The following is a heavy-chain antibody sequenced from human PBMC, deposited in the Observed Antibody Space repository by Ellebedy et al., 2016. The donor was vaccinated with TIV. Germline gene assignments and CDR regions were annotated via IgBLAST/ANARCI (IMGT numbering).Heavy chain of an antibody. J-gene: IGHJ4*02. CDR2: IYYSCST. CDR3: ARQVWAGYSGYGIYYFGY. Sequence: MPSETLSLTCTVSGASFSRRSYYWGWIRQPPGKGLEWIGNIYYSCSTYYSPSLKSRVTISVDTSKNQFSLKLSSVTAADTAGYYCARQVWAGYSGYGIYYFGYWGQGILVTVSS. V-gene: IGHV4-39*01. D-gene: IGHD5-12*01. CDR1: GASFSRRSYY.